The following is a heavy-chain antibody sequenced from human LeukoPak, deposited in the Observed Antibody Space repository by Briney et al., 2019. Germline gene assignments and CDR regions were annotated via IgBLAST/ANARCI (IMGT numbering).Heavy chain of an antibody. D-gene: IGHD6-19*01. Sequence: PSETLSLTCAVSGYSISSGYYWSWIRQPAGKGLEWIGRIYTSGSTNYNPSLKSRVTMSVDTSKNQFSLKLSSVTAADTAVYYCARDSGYSSGWIDYWGQGTLVTVSS. V-gene: IGHV4-4*07. J-gene: IGHJ4*02. CDR2: IYTSGST. CDR3: ARDSGYSSGWIDY. CDR1: GYSISSGYY.